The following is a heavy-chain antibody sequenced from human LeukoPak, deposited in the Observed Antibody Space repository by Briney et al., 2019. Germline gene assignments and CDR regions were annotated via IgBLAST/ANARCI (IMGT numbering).Heavy chain of an antibody. D-gene: IGHD3-22*01. CDR2: INPNSGGT. CDR3: ARAGDDSSGYYDY. CDR1: GYTFTGYY. J-gene: IGHJ4*02. V-gene: IGHV1-2*04. Sequence: ASVKVSCKASGYTFTGYYMHWVRQAPGQGLEWMGWINPNSGGTNYAQKFQGWVTMTRDTSISTAYMELSRLRSDDTAVYYCARAGDDSSGYYDYWGQGTLVTVSS.